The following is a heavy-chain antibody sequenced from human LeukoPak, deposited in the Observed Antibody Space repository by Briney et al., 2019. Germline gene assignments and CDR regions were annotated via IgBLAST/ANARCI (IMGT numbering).Heavy chain of an antibody. V-gene: IGHV4-34*01. D-gene: IGHD4-17*01. J-gene: IGHJ4*02. CDR3: TRMTTGHDY. CDR1: GVAFDDFD. Sequence: PSETLSLTCAVSGVAFDDFDCSCVPQTPGKGREWIGEINHSGYTNDNPSLKSRVTLSLDTSRKQFSLNLRSVTVADAGTYYCTRMTTGHDYWGQGTLVTVSS. CDR2: INHSGYT.